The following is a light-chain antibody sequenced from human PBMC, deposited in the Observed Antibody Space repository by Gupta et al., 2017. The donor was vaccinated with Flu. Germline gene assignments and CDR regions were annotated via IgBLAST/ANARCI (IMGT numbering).Light chain of an antibody. J-gene: IGKJ1*01. CDR1: QSVSRW. CDR2: EAS. V-gene: IGKV1-5*03. CDR3: QHYNIAPWA. Sequence: PSTLSASQGNRSTITFRASQSVSRWLACYQKKPGKAPKLLIYEASTLEDGVPSRFSGSGSGTEFTLTISRLQPDDFVTYYRQHYNIAPWAFGQGTKVQIK.